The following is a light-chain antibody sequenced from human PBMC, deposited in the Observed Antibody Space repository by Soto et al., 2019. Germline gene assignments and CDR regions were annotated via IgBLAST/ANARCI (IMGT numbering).Light chain of an antibody. CDR2: LGS. Sequence: DVVMTQSPLSLPVTPGESASISCRSSQSLLQSNGYYYLDWYLQKPVQSPQLLIYLGSNRASGVPDRFSGSGSGTDFTLRISRVEADDVGTYYCMQALQTPPTFGQGSKLEIK. V-gene: IGKV2-28*01. J-gene: IGKJ2*01. CDR1: QSLLQSNGYYY. CDR3: MQALQTPPT.